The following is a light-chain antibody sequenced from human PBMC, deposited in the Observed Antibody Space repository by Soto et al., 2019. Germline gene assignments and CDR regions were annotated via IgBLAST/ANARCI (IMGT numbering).Light chain of an antibody. J-gene: IGKJ5*01. CDR1: QSVATY. Sequence: EIVLTQSPATLSLSPGGRAALSCRASQSVATYLAWYQQKPGQPPRLLIYGASNRATGIPARFGGSGSGTDFTLTISSLEPEDFGVYYCQQRTNWPATFTFGQGTRLDIK. V-gene: IGKV3-11*01. CDR2: GAS. CDR3: QQRTNWPATFT.